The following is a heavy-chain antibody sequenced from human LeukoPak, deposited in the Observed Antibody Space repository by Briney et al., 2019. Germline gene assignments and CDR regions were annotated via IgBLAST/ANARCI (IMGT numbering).Heavy chain of an antibody. J-gene: IGHJ4*02. CDR2: IYHSGST. V-gene: IGHV4-38-2*01. CDR3: ARLVGATLVFDY. D-gene: IGHD1-26*01. Sequence: PSETLSLTCAVSGYSISSGYYWGWIRQPPGKGLEWIGSIYHSGSTYYNPSLKSRVTISVDTSKNQFSLKLSSVTAADTAVYYCARLVGATLVFDYWGQGTLVTVSP. CDR1: GYSISSGYY.